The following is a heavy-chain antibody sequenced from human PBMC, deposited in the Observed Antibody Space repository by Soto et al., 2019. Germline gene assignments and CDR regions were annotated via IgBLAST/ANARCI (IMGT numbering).Heavy chain of an antibody. CDR1: GYTFTSYG. CDR2: ISAYNGNT. CDR3: ARVAPPGYSSSYYYYMDV. V-gene: IGHV1-18*01. Sequence: GASVKVSCKASGYTFTSYGISWVRQAPGQGLEWMGWISAYNGNTNYAQKLQGRVTMTTDTSTSTAYMELRSLRSDDTAVYYCARVAPPGYSSSYYYYMDVWAKGTTVTGSS. J-gene: IGHJ6*03. D-gene: IGHD6-13*01.